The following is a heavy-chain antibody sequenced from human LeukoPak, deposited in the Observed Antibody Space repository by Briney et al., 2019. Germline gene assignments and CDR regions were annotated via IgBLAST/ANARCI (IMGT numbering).Heavy chain of an antibody. CDR2: VNPNSGGT. CDR3: ARDGSFDY. J-gene: IGHJ4*02. Sequence: ASVKVSCKASGYTFTDSYMHWVRQAPGQGLEWMGWVNPNSGGTNYAQNFQGRVTMTRDTSISTAYMELSRLRSDDTAVYYCARDGSFDYWGQGTLVTVSS. CDR1: GYTFTDSY. V-gene: IGHV1-2*02.